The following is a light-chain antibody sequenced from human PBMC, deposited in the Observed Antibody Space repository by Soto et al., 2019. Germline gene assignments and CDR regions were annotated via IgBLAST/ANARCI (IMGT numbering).Light chain of an antibody. CDR2: DAS. CDR1: QSVSSY. Sequence: IVLTQSPATLSLSPGERATLSCRASQSVSSYLAWYQQKPGQAPRFLIYDASNRATGIPARFSGSGSGTDFTLTISSLETEDFAVYYCQQRSNGLTFGGGTKVEIK. CDR3: QQRSNGLT. V-gene: IGKV3-11*01. J-gene: IGKJ4*01.